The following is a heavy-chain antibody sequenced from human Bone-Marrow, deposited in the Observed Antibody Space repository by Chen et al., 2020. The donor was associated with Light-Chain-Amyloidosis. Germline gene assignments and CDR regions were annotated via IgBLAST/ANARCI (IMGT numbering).Heavy chain of an antibody. V-gene: IGHV3-7*03. D-gene: IGHD3-16*01. CDR3: ARHIVWGAHDY. CDR2: IKQDTSEK. J-gene: IGHJ4*02. Sequence: EVQLVESGGGLVQPGGSLRLSCAASGFTFSDYWMSWVRQAPGKGLEWVANIKQDTSEKYYVDSVKGRFTISRDNAKDSLYLQMSSLRAEDTAMYYCARHIVWGAHDYWGQGTLVTDSS. CDR1: GFTFSDYW.